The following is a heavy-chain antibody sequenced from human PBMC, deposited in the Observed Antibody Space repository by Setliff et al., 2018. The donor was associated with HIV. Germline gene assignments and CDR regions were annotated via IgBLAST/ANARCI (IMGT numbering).Heavy chain of an antibody. V-gene: IGHV1-46*01. CDR1: GYTFTNYY. J-gene: IGHJ4*02. Sequence: GASVKVSCKASGYTFTNYYMHWVRQAPGQGLEWMGIIYPGGARRSHAQKVQGRVTMTWDTFTSTVDMGLSSLRSEDPAFYYCARSAHDSETGYWGQGTLVTVSS. D-gene: IGHD5-12*01. CDR3: ARSAHDSETGY. CDR2: IYPGGARR.